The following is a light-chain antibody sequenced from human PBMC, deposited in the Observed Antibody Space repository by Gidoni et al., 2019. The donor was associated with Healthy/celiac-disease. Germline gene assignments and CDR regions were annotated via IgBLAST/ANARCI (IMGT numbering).Light chain of an antibody. CDR1: LSVLYSSNHKNY. CDR3: QRYYSTPYT. Sequence: EIVMTQSPDPLALSLGERATINCKSSLSVLYSSNHKNYLAWYQQKPGQPPKLLIYWASTRESGVPDRFGSSWSATDFTLTTSRLQAEYVAVYCYQRYYSTPYTFGQGTKLEIK. V-gene: IGKV4-1*01. CDR2: WAS. J-gene: IGKJ2*01.